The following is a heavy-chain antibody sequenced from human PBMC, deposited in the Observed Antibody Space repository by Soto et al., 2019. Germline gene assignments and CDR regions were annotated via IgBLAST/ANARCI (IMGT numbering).Heavy chain of an antibody. J-gene: IGHJ4*02. V-gene: IGHV1-8*01. CDR1: GYMFPSYG. D-gene: IGHD3-16*02. Sequence: ASVKVSCKASGYMFPSYGITWVRQAPGQGLEWMGWINGYNGNTGYAQKFQGRVTMTRNTSISTAYMELSSLRSEDTAVYYCARGGGIWGSYRSKPSDYWGQGTLVPVSS. CDR3: ARGGGIWGSYRSKPSDY. CDR2: INGYNGNT.